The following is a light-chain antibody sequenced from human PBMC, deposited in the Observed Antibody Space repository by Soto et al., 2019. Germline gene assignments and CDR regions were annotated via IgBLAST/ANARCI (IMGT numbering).Light chain of an antibody. V-gene: IGLV2-8*01. J-gene: IGLJ2*01. Sequence: QSALTQPPSASGSPGQSVTISCTGTSSDVGGYNFVSWYQQHPGKAPKPMIYEVSERPSGVPDRFSGSKSGNAASVTVSGLQAEDEADYYFSSYAGSNIVVFGGGTKLTVL. CDR1: SSDVGGYNF. CDR2: EVS. CDR3: SSYAGSNIVV.